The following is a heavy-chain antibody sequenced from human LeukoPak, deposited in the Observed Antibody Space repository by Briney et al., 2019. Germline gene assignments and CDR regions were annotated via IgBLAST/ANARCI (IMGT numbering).Heavy chain of an antibody. CDR2: ISSSSYI. J-gene: IGHJ4*02. D-gene: IGHD3-10*01. CDR3: AREMITMVRGVIRGPFDY. Sequence: GGSLRLSCAASGFTFSSYSMNWVRQAPGKGLEWVSSISSSSYIYYADSVKGRFTISRDNAKNSLYLQMNSLRAEDTAVYYCAREMITMVRGVIRGPFDYWGQGTLVTVSS. CDR1: GFTFSSYS. V-gene: IGHV3-21*01.